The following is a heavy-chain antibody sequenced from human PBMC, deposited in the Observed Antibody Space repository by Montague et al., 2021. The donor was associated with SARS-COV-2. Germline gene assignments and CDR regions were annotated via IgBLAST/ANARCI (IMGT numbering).Heavy chain of an antibody. Sequence: TLSLTRTVSGGSISSGGYYWSWIRQHPGKGLEWIGYIYYSGSTYYNPSLKSRVTISVNTPKNQFSLKLSSVTAADTAVYYCARARIQLWAVKEFDYWGQGTLVTVSS. CDR3: ARARIQLWAVKEFDY. V-gene: IGHV4-31*03. J-gene: IGHJ4*02. CDR2: IYYSGST. D-gene: IGHD5-18*01. CDR1: GGSISSGGYY.